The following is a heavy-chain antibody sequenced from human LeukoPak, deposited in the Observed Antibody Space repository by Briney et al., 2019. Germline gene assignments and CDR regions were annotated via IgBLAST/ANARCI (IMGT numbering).Heavy chain of an antibody. J-gene: IGHJ5*02. CDR1: GGSFSGYY. Sequence: SETLSLTCAVYGGSFSGYYWSWIRQPPGKGLEWIGEINHSGSPNYNPSLKSRVTISVDTSKNQFPLKLSSVTAADTAVYYCARDIVVVVAAISAGPNWFDPWGQGTLVTVSS. V-gene: IGHV4-34*01. CDR2: INHSGSP. D-gene: IGHD2-15*01. CDR3: ARDIVVVVAAISAGPNWFDP.